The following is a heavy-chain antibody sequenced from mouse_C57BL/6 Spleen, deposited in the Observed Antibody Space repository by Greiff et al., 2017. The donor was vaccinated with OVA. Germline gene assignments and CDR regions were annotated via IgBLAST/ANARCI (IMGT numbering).Heavy chain of an antibody. CDR2: IDPSDSYT. V-gene: IGHV1-50*01. CDR1: GYTFTSYW. CDR3: ARDADSLFAY. J-gene: IGHJ3*01. Sequence: VQLQESGAELVKPGASVKLSCKASGYTFTSYWMQWVKQRPGQGLEWIGEIDPSDSYTNYNQKFKGKATLTVDTSSSTAYMQLSSLTSEDSAVYYCARDADSLFAYWGQGTLVTVSA.